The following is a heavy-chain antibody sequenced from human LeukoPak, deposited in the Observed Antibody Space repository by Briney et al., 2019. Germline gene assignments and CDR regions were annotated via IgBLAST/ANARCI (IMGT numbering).Heavy chain of an antibody. CDR2: ISSGSGSYI. D-gene: IGHD6-19*01. CDR3: ARKGSGWQFDY. V-gene: IGHV3-21*01. J-gene: IGHJ4*02. CDR1: GFIFSSYS. Sequence: PGGSLRLSCAASGFIFSSYSMNWVRQAPGKGLEWVSSISSGSGSYIYYTDSVKGRFTISRDNAKNSLYLQMNTLGAEDTAVYYCARKGSGWQFDYWGQGSLVTVSS.